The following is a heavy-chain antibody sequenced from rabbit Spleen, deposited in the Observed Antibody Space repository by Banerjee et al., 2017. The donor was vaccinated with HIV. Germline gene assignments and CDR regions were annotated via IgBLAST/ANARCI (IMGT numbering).Heavy chain of an antibody. CDR3: ARDTSSSFSSYGMDL. D-gene: IGHD1-1*01. J-gene: IGHJ6*01. V-gene: IGHV1S45*01. CDR1: GVSFSSSSY. Sequence: QEQLVESGGGLVQPEGSLTLTCTASGVSFSSSSYLCWVRQAPGKGLEWIACIETDSSGFTFFATWAKGRFPISKTSSTTVTLQMTRLTAADTAPYFCARDTSSSFSSYGMDLWGPRTLVTVS. CDR2: IETDSSGFT.